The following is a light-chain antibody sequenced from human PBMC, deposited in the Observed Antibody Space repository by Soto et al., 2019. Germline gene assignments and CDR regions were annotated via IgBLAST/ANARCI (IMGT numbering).Light chain of an antibody. J-gene: IGKJ1*01. Sequence: IVLKKSPGTLSLSPGERATLSCRASQTGSNSYLAWYQHKSGQAPRLLIYGVYTRASGIPDRFSGSGSGTEFTLTITRLEPEDSAVYFCQHYGYSQWTFGQGSNVAIK. CDR3: QHYGYSQWT. CDR2: GVY. V-gene: IGKV3-20*01. CDR1: QTGSNSY.